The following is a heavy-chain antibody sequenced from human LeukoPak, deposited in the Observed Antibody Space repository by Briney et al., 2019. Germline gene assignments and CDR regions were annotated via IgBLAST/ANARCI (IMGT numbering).Heavy chain of an antibody. CDR2: IYTSGST. J-gene: IGHJ4*02. CDR1: GGSISSYY. V-gene: IGHV4-4*07. Sequence: SETLSLTCTVSGGSISSYYWSWIRQPAGKGLEWIGRIYTSGSTNYNPSLKSRVTMSVDTSKNQFSLKLSSVTAADTAVYYCAREIWTEYSSSNFDYWGQGTLVTVSS. D-gene: IGHD6-6*01. CDR3: AREIWTEYSSSNFDY.